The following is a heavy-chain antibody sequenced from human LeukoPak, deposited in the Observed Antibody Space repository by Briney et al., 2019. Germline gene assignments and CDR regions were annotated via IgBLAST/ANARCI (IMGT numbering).Heavy chain of an antibody. CDR2: LYSGGIT. J-gene: IGHJ4*02. CDR3: ARGPAQLNYYFEY. Sequence: GRSLRLSCAASGFTFSSNYMSWVRQALGKGLEWVSVLYSGGITYYADSVKGRFTISRDNSKSTVYLQMNTLRAEDTAVCYCARGPAQLNYYFEYWGQGTLVTVSS. D-gene: IGHD5-18*01. V-gene: IGHV3-66*01. CDR1: GFTFSSNY.